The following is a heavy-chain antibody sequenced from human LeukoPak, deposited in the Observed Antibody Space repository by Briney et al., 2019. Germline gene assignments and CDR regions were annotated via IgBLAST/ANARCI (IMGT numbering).Heavy chain of an antibody. CDR2: ISYDGSNK. Sequence: GGSLRLSCAASGFTFSSYAMHWVRQAPGKGLEWVAVISYDGSNKYYADSVKGRFTISRDNSKNTLHLQMNSLRAEDTAVYYCARDAHCGGGSCYPQYFDTWGQGTLVTVSS. V-gene: IGHV3-30-3*01. CDR1: GFTFSSYA. CDR3: ARDAHCGGGSCYPQYFDT. D-gene: IGHD2-15*01. J-gene: IGHJ4*02.